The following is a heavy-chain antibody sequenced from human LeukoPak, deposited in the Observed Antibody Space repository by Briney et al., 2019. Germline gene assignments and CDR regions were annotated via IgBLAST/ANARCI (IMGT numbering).Heavy chain of an antibody. D-gene: IGHD3-22*01. CDR3: ARASSGYYLPHDY. Sequence: SETLSLTCAVYGGSLSGYYWSWIRQPPGKGLEWIGEINHSGSTNYNPSLKSRVTISVDTSKNQFSLKLSSVTAADTAVYYCARASSGYYLPHDYWGQGTLVTVSS. J-gene: IGHJ4*02. CDR2: INHSGST. CDR1: GGSLSGYY. V-gene: IGHV4-34*01.